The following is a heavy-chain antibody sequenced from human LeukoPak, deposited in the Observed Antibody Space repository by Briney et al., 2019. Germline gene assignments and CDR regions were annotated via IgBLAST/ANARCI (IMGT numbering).Heavy chain of an antibody. CDR1: GYTFTSYD. CDR3: ARVLYSSSWYGDYNWFDP. D-gene: IGHD6-13*01. V-gene: IGHV1-8*01. Sequence: ASVTVSCKASGYTFTSYDINWVRQATGQGLEWMGWMNPNSGNTGYAQKFQGRVTMTRNTSISTAYMELSSLRSEDTAVYYCARVLYSSSWYGDYNWFDPWGQGTLVTVSS. CDR2: MNPNSGNT. J-gene: IGHJ5*02.